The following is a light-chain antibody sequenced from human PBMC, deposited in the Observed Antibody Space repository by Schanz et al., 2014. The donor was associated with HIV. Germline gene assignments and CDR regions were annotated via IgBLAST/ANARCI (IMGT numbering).Light chain of an antibody. CDR1: QSVSSSY. CDR3: QHYGSS. V-gene: IGKV3-20*01. Sequence: EVVLTQSPGTLSLSPGERATLSCRASQSVSSSYLAWYQHKPGQSPRLLIYAASSRATGIPDRFSGSGSGTDFTLTISRLEPEDFAVYYCQHYGSSFGPGTKVDIK. J-gene: IGKJ3*01. CDR2: AAS.